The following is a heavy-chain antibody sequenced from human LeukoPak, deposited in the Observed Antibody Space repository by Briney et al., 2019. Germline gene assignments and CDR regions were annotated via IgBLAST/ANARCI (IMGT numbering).Heavy chain of an antibody. D-gene: IGHD2-8*01. J-gene: IGHJ4*02. CDR3: ARGPGDCTNGVCYFFDY. V-gene: IGHV3-11*01. CDR1: GFTFSDYY. Sequence: PGGSLRLSCEVSGFTFSDYYMSWIRQAPGKGLEWVSYISSSGSTIYSADSVKGRFTISRDNAKNSLYLQMNSLRAENTAVYYCARGPGDCTNGVCYFFDYWGQGTLVTVSS. CDR2: ISSSGSTI.